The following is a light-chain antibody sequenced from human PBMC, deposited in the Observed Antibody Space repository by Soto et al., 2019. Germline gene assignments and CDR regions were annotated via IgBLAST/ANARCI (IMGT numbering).Light chain of an antibody. V-gene: IGKV3-15*01. J-gene: IGKJ1*01. CDR2: GTS. CDR1: QSLSSN. Sequence: EIVVTQSPATLSVSPGERATLSCRASQSLSSNLAWYQQKPGQAPRLLIYGTSTRATGIPARFSGSGSGTEFTLTISSLQSEDFAVYYCQHYNNWPPWTFGQGTKVDI. CDR3: QHYNNWPPWT.